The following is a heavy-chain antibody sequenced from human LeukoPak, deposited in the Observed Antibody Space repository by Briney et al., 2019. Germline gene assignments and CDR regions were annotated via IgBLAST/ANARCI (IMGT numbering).Heavy chain of an antibody. CDR1: GGTFTSYA. V-gene: IGHV1-69*05. CDR3: ARAVAGTVWFDP. Sequence: SVKVSCKASGGTFTSYAISWGRQAPGQGLEWMGRIIPIFGTANYAQKFQGRVTITTDESTSTAYMELSSMRSEDTAVYYCARAVAGTVWFDPWGQGTLVTVSS. D-gene: IGHD6-19*01. CDR2: IIPIFGTA. J-gene: IGHJ5*02.